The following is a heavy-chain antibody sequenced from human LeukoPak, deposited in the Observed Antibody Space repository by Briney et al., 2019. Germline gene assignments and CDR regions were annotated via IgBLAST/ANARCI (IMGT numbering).Heavy chain of an antibody. V-gene: IGHV1-46*01. Sequence: ASVKVSCKASGYTFTAYYMHWVRQAPGQGPEWMGVVNPSGGTTSYAQKFQGRVTMTRDTSTSTVYMELSSLRSEDTAVYYCARDKSPSFYDSSGYYYELGEYWGQGTLVTVSS. CDR2: VNPSGGTT. J-gene: IGHJ4*02. CDR1: GYTFTAYY. D-gene: IGHD3-22*01. CDR3: ARDKSPSFYDSSGYYYELGEY.